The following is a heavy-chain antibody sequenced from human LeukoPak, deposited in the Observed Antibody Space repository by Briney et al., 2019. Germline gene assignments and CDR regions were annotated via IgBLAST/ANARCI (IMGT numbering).Heavy chain of an antibody. D-gene: IGHD2-2*01. J-gene: IGHJ3*02. V-gene: IGHV3-23*01. Sequence: GGSLRLSCAASGFTFSSYAMSWVRQAPGKGLEWVSAIRGSGGSTYYADSVKGRFTISRDNSKNTLYLQMNSLRAEDTAVYYCAKGREGYCSSTSCYWGAFDIWGQGTMVTVSS. CDR2: IRGSGGST. CDR3: AKGREGYCSSTSCYWGAFDI. CDR1: GFTFSSYA.